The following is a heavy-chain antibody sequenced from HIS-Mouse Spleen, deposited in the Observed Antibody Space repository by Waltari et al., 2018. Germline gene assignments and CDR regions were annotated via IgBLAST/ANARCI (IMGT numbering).Heavy chain of an antibody. CDR2: IYYSGRP. CDR3: ARLRTYCGGDCYPDAFDI. V-gene: IGHV4-39*01. CDR1: GGSISSSSYY. Sequence: QLQLQESGPGLVKPSETLSLTCTVSGGSISSSSYYWGWIRQPPGKGLEWIGSIYYSGRPSSTPSLNGRVTISVDTSKTQFSLKLSSVTAADTAVYYCARLRTYCGGDCYPDAFDIWGQGTMVTVSS. D-gene: IGHD2-21*02. J-gene: IGHJ3*02.